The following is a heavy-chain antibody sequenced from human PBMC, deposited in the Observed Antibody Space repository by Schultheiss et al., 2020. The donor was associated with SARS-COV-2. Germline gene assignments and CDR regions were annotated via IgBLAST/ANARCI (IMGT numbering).Heavy chain of an antibody. CDR3: ARASLIAVGLNWFDP. Sequence: SETLSLTCAVSGGSISSGGYSWSWIRQPPGKGLEWIGYIYHSGSTYYNPSLKSRVTISVDRSKNQFSLKLSSVTAADTAVYYCARASLIAVGLNWFDPWGQGTLVTVSS. V-gene: IGHV4-30-2*01. CDR1: GGSISSGGYS. CDR2: IYHSGST. D-gene: IGHD2-21*01. J-gene: IGHJ5*02.